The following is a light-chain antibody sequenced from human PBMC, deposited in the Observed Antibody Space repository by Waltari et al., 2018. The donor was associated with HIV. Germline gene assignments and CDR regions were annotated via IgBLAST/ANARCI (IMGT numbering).Light chain of an antibody. J-gene: IGKJ3*01. CDR2: SAS. Sequence: DIQMTQSPSSLSASVGDRVTITCRASQSISNNLNWYQQKLGKGPNLLIYSASILESGVPAMFSGSGSVTDFTLTISSLQPEDVATYYCQESFSFGPGTKVDIK. V-gene: IGKV1-39*01. CDR1: QSISNN. CDR3: QESFS.